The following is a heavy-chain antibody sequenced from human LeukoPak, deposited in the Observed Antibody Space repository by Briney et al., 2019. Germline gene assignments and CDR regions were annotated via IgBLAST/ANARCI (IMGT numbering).Heavy chain of an antibody. CDR1: GGSISSYY. CDR3: GRSLRRVPQNWFDP. J-gene: IGHJ5*02. Sequence: SETLSLTCTVSGGSISSYYWSWIRQPPGKGLEWIGYIYYSGSTNYNPSLKSRVTISVDTSKNQFSLKLSSVTAADTAVYYCGRSLRRVPQNWFDPWGQGTLVTVSS. CDR2: IYYSGST. V-gene: IGHV4-59*08.